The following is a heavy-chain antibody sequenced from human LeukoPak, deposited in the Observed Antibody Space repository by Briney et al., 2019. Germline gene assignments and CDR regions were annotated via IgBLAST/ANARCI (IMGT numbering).Heavy chain of an antibody. CDR1: GFTLSNAW. D-gene: IGHD3-16*01. Sequence: GSLRLSCAASGFTLSNAWMNWVRQAPGKGLEWVAVISYDGSNKYYADSVKGRFTISRDNSKNTLYLQMNSLRAEDTAVYYCARAVSKLGCHAFDIWGQGTMVTVSS. CDR2: ISYDGSNK. V-gene: IGHV3-30-3*01. CDR3: ARAVSKLGCHAFDI. J-gene: IGHJ3*02.